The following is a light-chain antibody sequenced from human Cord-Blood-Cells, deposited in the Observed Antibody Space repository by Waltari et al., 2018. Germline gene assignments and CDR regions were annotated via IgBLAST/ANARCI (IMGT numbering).Light chain of an antibody. CDR2: QDS. CDR3: QAWDSSTVV. V-gene: IGLV3-1*01. CDR1: KLGEKY. Sequence: SYELTQPPSVSVSPGQTARITCSGDKLGEKYACCYQQKPGQYPVLVIYQDSKRPSGIPWRVSGSNSGNTATLTISGTPAMDEADYYCQAWDSSTVVFCGGTKLTVL. J-gene: IGLJ2*01.